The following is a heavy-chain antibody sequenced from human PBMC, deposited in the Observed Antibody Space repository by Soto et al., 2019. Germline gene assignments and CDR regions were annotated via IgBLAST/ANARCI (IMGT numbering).Heavy chain of an antibody. CDR3: ARATNCGGDCYSLYYFDY. J-gene: IGHJ4*02. V-gene: IGHV4-34*01. D-gene: IGHD2-21*02. CDR1: GGSFSGYY. CDR2: INHSGST. Sequence: PSETLSLTCAVYGGSFSGYYWSWIRQPPGKGLEWIGEINHSGSTNYNPSLKSRVTISVDTSKNQFSLKLSSVTAADTAVYYCARATNCGGDCYSLYYFDYWGQGTLVTVPS.